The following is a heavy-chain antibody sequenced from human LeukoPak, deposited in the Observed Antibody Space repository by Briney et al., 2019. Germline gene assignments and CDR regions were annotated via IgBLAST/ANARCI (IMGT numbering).Heavy chain of an antibody. J-gene: IGHJ5*02. V-gene: IGHV3-30*02. CDR3: AKDRVVVPAAMSWFDP. D-gene: IGHD2-2*01. Sequence: GGSLRLSCAASGFTLSSYGMHWVRQAPGKGLEWVAFIRYDGSNKYYADSVKGRFTISRDNSKNTLYLQMNSLRAEDTAVYYCAKDRVVVPAAMSWFDPWGQGTLVTVSS. CDR1: GFTLSSYG. CDR2: IRYDGSNK.